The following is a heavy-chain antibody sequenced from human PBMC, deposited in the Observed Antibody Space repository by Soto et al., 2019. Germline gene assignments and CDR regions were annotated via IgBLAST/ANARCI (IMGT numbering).Heavy chain of an antibody. CDR2: INHSGST. CDR1: GGSFSGYY. V-gene: IGHV4-34*01. J-gene: IGHJ6*02. D-gene: IGHD6-6*01. CDR3: ARQPGIAARPSYYYYYYGMDV. Sequence: LSLTCAVYGGSFSGYYWIWIRQPPGKGLEWIGEINHSGSTNYNPSLKSRVTISVDTSKNQFSLKLSSVTAADTAVYYCARQPGIAARPSYYYYYYGMDVWGQGTTVTVSS.